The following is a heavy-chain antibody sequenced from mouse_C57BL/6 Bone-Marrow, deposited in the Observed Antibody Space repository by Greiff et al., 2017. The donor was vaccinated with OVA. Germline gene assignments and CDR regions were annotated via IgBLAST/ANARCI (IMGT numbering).Heavy chain of an antibody. CDR1: GYTFTSYW. Sequence: VQLQQSGTVLARPGASVKMSCKTSGYTFTSYWMHWVKQRPGQGLEWIGAIYPGNSDTSYNQKFKGKAKLTAVTSDSTAYMELSSLTNEDSAVYDCTRDGTTVGATRYFDVWGTGTTVTVSS. J-gene: IGHJ1*03. CDR2: IYPGNSDT. D-gene: IGHD1-1*01. V-gene: IGHV1-5*01. CDR3: TRDGTTVGATRYFDV.